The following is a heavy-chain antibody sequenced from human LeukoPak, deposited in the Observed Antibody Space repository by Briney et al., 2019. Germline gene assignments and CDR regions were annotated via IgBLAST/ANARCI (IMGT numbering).Heavy chain of an antibody. Sequence: QTLSLTCAISGDSVSSNSVTWNWIRQSPSRGLEWLDRTYYRSTWYNDYAVSVRGRITVNPDTSKNQFSLHLNSVTPEDTAVYYCARRLTQYDCFDPWGQGILVTVSS. J-gene: IGHJ5*02. V-gene: IGHV6-1*01. CDR3: ARRLTQYDCFDP. CDR1: GDSVSSNSVT. CDR2: TYYRSTWYN. D-gene: IGHD2-2*01.